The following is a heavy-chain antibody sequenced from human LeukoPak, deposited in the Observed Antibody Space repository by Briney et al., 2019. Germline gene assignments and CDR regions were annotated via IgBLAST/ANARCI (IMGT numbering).Heavy chain of an antibody. CDR1: GFTFSSYG. CDR2: ISYDGSNK. D-gene: IGHD3-3*01. CDR3: ANDAYYDFWSGPLGDAFDI. V-gene: IGHV3-30*18. Sequence: GGSLRLSCAASGFTFSSYGMHWVRQAPGKGLEWVAVISYDGSNKYYADSVKGRFTISRDNSKNTLYLQMNSLRAEDTAVYYCANDAYYDFWSGPLGDAFDIWGQGTMVTVSS. J-gene: IGHJ3*02.